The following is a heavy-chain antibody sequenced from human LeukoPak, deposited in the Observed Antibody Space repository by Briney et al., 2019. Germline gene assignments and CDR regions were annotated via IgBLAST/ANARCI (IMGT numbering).Heavy chain of an antibody. CDR1: GFTFSAFG. CDR2: VSYDGSHQ. J-gene: IGHJ4*02. D-gene: IGHD3-22*01. Sequence: GGSLRLSCAASGFTFSAFGMHWVRQAPGKGLEWVALVSYDGSHQYYADSVKGRFAISRDNSKSTLSLQMNSLRVEDTAVYYCANFNGLDTSGYYHYWGQGTLVPVSS. V-gene: IGHV3-33*06. CDR3: ANFNGLDTSGYYHY.